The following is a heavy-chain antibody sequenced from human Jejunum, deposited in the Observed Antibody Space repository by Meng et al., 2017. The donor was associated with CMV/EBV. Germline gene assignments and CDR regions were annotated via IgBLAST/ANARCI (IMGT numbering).Heavy chain of an antibody. D-gene: IGHD3-10*01. V-gene: IGHV3-30*02. CDR2: IVYDGSKK. Sequence: SGFTFSRNKMHWVRQAPGKGLEWVTFIVYDGSKKYSVESVKGRFTISRDNSKNTLYLQMNSLRPEDTAVYYCAKDSGMEMYYFDYWGQGTLVTVSS. J-gene: IGHJ4*02. CDR3: AKDSGMEMYYFDY. CDR1: GFTFSRNK.